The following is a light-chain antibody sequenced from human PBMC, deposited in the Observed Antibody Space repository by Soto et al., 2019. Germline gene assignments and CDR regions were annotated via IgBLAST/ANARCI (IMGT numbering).Light chain of an antibody. CDR3: QHYITSLTT. Sequence: EIVLTQSPGTLSLSPGKRATLSCRASQSVNSNLAWYQQKPGQAPRLLIYGASRRATGIPDRFIGSGSGTDFTLTISRLEPEDYAVYYCQHYITSLTTFGQGTKVDIK. V-gene: IGKV3-20*01. J-gene: IGKJ1*01. CDR1: QSVNSN. CDR2: GAS.